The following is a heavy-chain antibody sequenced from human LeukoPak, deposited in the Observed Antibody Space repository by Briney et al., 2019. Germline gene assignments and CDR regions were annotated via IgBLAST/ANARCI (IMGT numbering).Heavy chain of an antibody. Sequence: PSETLSLTCAVYGGSFSGYYWSWIRQPPGKGLEWIGEINQSGSTNYNPSLKSRVTISVDTSKKQFSLRLSPVTAADTAVYYCAASCSSTSCYWYYYTDVWGKGTTVTVSS. V-gene: IGHV4-34*01. J-gene: IGHJ6*03. D-gene: IGHD2-2*01. CDR2: INQSGST. CDR1: GGSFSGYY. CDR3: AASCSSTSCYWYYYTDV.